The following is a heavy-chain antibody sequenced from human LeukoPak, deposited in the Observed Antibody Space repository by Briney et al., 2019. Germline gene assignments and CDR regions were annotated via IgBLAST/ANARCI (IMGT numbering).Heavy chain of an antibody. Sequence: AGTVSLTCTVSGGSISSYDGSWLRQPPGKGREWFGYIHYSGSTNYNPSPKTRVPISVDTSNNQFSLKLSSVTAADTAVYYCAISSGSYYFYYFDCWGQGGLVTVSS. J-gene: IGHJ4*02. D-gene: IGHD1-26*01. CDR2: IHYSGST. CDR3: AISSGSYYFYYFDC. V-gene: IGHV4-59*01. CDR1: GGSISSYD.